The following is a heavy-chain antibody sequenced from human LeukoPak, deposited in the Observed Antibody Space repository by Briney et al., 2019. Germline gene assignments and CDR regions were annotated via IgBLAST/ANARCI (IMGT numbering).Heavy chain of an antibody. Sequence: GGSPRLSCAASGFTFSSYSMNWVRQAPGKGLEWVSSISSSSSYIYYADSVKGRFTISRDNAKNSLYLQMNSLRAEDTAVYYCARVRYSSGWYEPQTDAFDIWGQGTMVTVSS. J-gene: IGHJ3*02. D-gene: IGHD6-19*01. CDR2: ISSSSSYI. V-gene: IGHV3-21*01. CDR1: GFTFSSYS. CDR3: ARVRYSSGWYEPQTDAFDI.